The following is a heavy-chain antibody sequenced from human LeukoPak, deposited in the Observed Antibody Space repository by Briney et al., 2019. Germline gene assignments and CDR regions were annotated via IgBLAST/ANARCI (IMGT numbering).Heavy chain of an antibody. D-gene: IGHD3-9*01. J-gene: IGHJ4*02. CDR2: INHSGST. CDR3: ARGSFTDILTYYFDY. CDR1: GGSFSGYY. Sequence: KPSETLSLTCAVYGGSFSGYYWSWIRQPPGKGLEWIGEINHSGSTNYNPSLKGRGTISVDMSKNQFSLKLSSVTAADTAVYYCARGSFTDILTYYFDYWGQGTLVTVSS. V-gene: IGHV4-34*01.